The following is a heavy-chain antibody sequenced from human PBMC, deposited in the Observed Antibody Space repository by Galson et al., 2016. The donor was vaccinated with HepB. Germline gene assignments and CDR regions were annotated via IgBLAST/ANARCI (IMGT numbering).Heavy chain of an antibody. Sequence: SLRLSCAASGLIFSTYDMHWVRQATGKGLEWVSAIGIAGDTYYAGSVKGRFTIPRENAKNYLYLQMNRLRAEDTAIYYCVGGTYNRFESWGQGTLVTVSS. CDR3: VGGTYNRFES. J-gene: IGHJ4*02. CDR2: IGIAGDT. V-gene: IGHV3-13*01. D-gene: IGHD6-19*01. CDR1: GLIFSTYD.